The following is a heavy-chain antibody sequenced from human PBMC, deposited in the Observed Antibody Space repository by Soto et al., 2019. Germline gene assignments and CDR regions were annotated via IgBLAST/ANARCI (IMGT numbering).Heavy chain of an antibody. D-gene: IGHD3-9*01. J-gene: IGHJ2*01. V-gene: IGHV4-34*01. CDR3: ARESHDILTGPRWVWYFDL. CDR1: VGSFSGYY. CDR2: INDRGSI. Sequence: QVQLQQWGAGPLRPLETLSLTCGVSVGSFSGYYWAWIRQSPGKGLEWSGEINDRGSINYNPSLKSRVSISVDTSKTHYSLKLRSVTAADTAVYYCARESHDILTGPRWVWYFDLWGRGTLVTVSS.